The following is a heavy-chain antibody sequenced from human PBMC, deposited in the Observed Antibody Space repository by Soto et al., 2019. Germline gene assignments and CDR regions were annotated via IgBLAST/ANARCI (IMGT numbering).Heavy chain of an antibody. CDR1: GFSLTTDGEG. J-gene: IGHJ4*02. D-gene: IGHD3-16*01. V-gene: IGHV2-5*02. Sequence: QITLKESGPTLVKPAQRLALTCSFSGFSLTTDGEGVGWVRQPPGEALEWLALIYWDDDERYSPSLKTRLTHSNNPSKNQVDLKLTVMNPVDAATYYCGNSRLLRTVDAQVGDFDYWGQGTLVTVSS. CDR3: GNSRLLRTVDAQVGDFDY. CDR2: IYWDDDE.